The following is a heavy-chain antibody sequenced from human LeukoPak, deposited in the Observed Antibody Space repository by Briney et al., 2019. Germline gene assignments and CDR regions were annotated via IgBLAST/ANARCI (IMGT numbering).Heavy chain of an antibody. V-gene: IGHV1-18*01. D-gene: IGHD2-2*01. Sequence: ASVKVSCKASGYTYTSYGISWVRQAPGQGLEWMGWINAYNGKTNYAQKLQGRVTMTTDTSTSTAYMELRSLRSDDTAVYYCAAHPHCSSTSCYPYYYYYYMDVWGKGTTVTVSS. CDR3: AAHPHCSSTSCYPYYYYYYMDV. CDR1: GYTYTSYG. CDR2: INAYNGKT. J-gene: IGHJ6*03.